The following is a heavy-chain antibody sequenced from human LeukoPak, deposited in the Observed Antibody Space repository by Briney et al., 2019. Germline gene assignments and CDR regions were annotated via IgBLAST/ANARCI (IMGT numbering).Heavy chain of an antibody. CDR2: INTNTGNP. D-gene: IGHD1-14*01. Sequence: ASVKVSCKASGYTFTSYSMNWVRQAPGQGLELMGWINTNTGNPTYAQGFTGRFVFSLDTSVSTAYLQISSLKAEDTAVYYCARKKVEPDRYFDYWGQGTLLTVSS. CDR1: GYTFTSYS. J-gene: IGHJ4*02. V-gene: IGHV7-4-1*02. CDR3: ARKKVEPDRYFDY.